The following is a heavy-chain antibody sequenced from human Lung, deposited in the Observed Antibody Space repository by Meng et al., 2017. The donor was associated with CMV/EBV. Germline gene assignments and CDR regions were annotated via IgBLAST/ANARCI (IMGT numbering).Heavy chain of an antibody. V-gene: IGHV3-11*04. J-gene: IGHJ4*02. CDR1: GFTFSDYY. Sequence: GGSLRLXXAASGFTFSDYYMSWIRQAPGKGLEWVSYISDSGDAKFYGDSVKGRFTISRDNAKRSIFLQLNSLRADDTAVYYCARFVKDTSTWYSNYFDHWGQGXLVTVSS. CDR3: ARFVKDTSTWYSNYFDH. D-gene: IGHD1-1*01. CDR2: ISDSGDAK.